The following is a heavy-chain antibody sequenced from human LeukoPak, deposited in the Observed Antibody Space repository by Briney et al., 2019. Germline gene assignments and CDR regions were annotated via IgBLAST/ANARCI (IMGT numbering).Heavy chain of an antibody. V-gene: IGHV1-8*03. J-gene: IGHJ4*02. CDR1: GYTFTSYD. D-gene: IGHD5-12*01. CDR2: MNPNSGNT. Sequence: ASVKVSCKASGYTFTSYDINWVREATGQGLEWMGWMNPNSGNTGYAQKFQGRVTITRNTSISTAYMGLSSLRSGNTAVYYCAGGRRYSGYDAIGFWGQGTLVTVSS. CDR3: AGGRRYSGYDAIGF.